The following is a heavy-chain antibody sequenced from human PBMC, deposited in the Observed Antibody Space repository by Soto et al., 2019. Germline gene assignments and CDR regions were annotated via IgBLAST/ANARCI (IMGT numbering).Heavy chain of an antibody. CDR3: ARDTREDTDSCSGGSCDRDAFAI. J-gene: IGHJ3*02. V-gene: IGHV3-53*04. D-gene: IGHD2-15*01. CDR2: IYTGRSP. CDR1: GFTVSSNY. Sequence: GGSLRLSCAASGFTVSSNYMSWVRQAPGKGVEWVSVIYTGRSPYYAASVKGRFTISRHNSKNTLYLQMNSLRAADTAVYYCARDTREDTDSCSGGSCDRDAFAIWGQGTMVTVSS.